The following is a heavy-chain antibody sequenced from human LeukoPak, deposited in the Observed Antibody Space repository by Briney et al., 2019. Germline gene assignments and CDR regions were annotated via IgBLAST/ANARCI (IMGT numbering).Heavy chain of an antibody. D-gene: IGHD4-23*01. CDR3: ARGGTTVAKAFDY. J-gene: IGHJ4*02. Sequence: PSETLSLTCTVSGGSININTYYWGWIRQPPGKGLEGIGTIYYSGSTYYNPSLKSRVTISVDTSKNQFSLKLSSVTAADTAVYYCARGGTTVAKAFDYWGQGTLVTVSS. CDR2: IYYSGST. CDR1: GGSININTYY. V-gene: IGHV4-39*07.